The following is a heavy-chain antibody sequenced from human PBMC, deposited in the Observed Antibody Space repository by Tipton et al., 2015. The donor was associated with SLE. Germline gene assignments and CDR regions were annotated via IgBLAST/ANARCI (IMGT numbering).Heavy chain of an antibody. CDR2: IRSKAYGGTT. J-gene: IGHJ2*01. Sequence: SLRLSCTASGFTFGDYAMSWVRQAPGKGLEWVGFIRSKAYGGTTEYAASVKGRFTISRDDSKSIAYLQMNSLKTEDTAVYYCTTSLGYFDLWGRGTLVTVSS. V-gene: IGHV3-49*04. CDR1: GFTFGDYA. CDR3: TTSLGYFDL.